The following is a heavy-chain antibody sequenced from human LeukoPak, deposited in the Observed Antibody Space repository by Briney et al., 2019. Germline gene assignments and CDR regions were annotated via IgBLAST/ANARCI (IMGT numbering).Heavy chain of an antibody. V-gene: IGHV3-48*02. Sequence: GGSLRLSCAASGFTFSSYTMNWVRQAPGQGLEWVSYISSGGGSIFYADSVKGRFSISRDNAKNSLYLQMNSLRDDDTAVYFCAREVRGTYLDYWGQGTLVTVSS. CDR3: AREVRGTYLDY. J-gene: IGHJ4*02. CDR1: GFTFSSYT. D-gene: IGHD4/OR15-4a*01. CDR2: ISSGGGSI.